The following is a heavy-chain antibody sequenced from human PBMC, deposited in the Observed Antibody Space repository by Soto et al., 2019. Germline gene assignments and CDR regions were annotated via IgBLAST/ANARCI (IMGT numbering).Heavy chain of an antibody. J-gene: IGHJ6*02. CDR2: ISSSSSYI. Sequence: GGSLRLSCAASGFTFSSYSMNWVRQAPGKGLEWVSSISSSSSYIYYADSVKGRFTISRDNAKNSPYLQMNSLRAEDTAVYYCARDLVGATYYYYGMDVWGQGTTVTVSS. CDR3: ARDLVGATYYYYGMDV. V-gene: IGHV3-21*01. CDR1: GFTFSSYS. D-gene: IGHD1-26*01.